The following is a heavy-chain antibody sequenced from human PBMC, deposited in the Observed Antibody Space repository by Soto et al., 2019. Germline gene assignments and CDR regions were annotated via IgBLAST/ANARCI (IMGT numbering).Heavy chain of an antibody. V-gene: IGHV3-30-3*01. CDR3: ARDDDPYYDILTGYTPAFDY. J-gene: IGHJ4*02. Sequence: GGSLRLSCAASGFTFSSYAMHWVRQAPGKGLEWVAVISYDGSNKYYADSVKGRFTISRDNSKNTLYLQMNSLRAEDTAVYYCARDDDPYYDILTGYTPAFDYWGQGTLVTVSS. D-gene: IGHD3-9*01. CDR2: ISYDGSNK. CDR1: GFTFSSYA.